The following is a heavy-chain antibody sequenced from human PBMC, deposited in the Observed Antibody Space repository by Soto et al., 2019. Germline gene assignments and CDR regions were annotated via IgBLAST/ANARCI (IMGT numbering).Heavy chain of an antibody. CDR3: AKDLNYYDSSGPGWSLDS. Sequence: EVQLLESGGGLVQPGGSLRLSCAASGFTFSSYAMSWVRQAPGKGLEWVSAISGSGGSTYYADSVKGRFTNSRDNSKNTLYLQMNSLRAEDTAVYYCAKDLNYYDSSGPGWSLDSWGQGTLVTVSS. CDR2: ISGSGGST. D-gene: IGHD3-22*01. J-gene: IGHJ4*02. CDR1: GFTFSSYA. V-gene: IGHV3-23*01.